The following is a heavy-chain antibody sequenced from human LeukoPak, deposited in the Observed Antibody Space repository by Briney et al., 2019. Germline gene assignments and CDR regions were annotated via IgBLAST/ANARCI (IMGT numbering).Heavy chain of an antibody. CDR1: GFTFDDYA. CDR2: ISWNSGSI. J-gene: IGHJ4*02. V-gene: IGHV3-9*01. Sequence: GGSLRLSCAASGFTFDDYAMHWVRQAPGKGLEWVSGISWNSGSIGYADSVKGRFTISRDNAKNSLYLQMNSLRAEDSAVYYCARERYCTGGSCFDYWGQGTLVTVSS. D-gene: IGHD2-15*01. CDR3: ARERYCTGGSCFDY.